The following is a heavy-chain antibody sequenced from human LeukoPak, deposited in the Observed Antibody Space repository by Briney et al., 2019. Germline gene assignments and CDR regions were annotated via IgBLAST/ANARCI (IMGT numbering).Heavy chain of an antibody. CDR1: GFTVSSKY. V-gene: IGHV3-53*01. D-gene: IGHD5-24*01. CDR2: IYSGGST. J-gene: IGHJ4*02. Sequence: PGGSLRLSCAASGFTVSSKYMTWVRQAPGKGLEWVSVIYSGGSTYYADSVKGRFTISRDNSKNTVYLQMNSLRAEDTAMYYCAREVEMATTLSFDYWGQGTLVTVSS. CDR3: AREVEMATTLSFDY.